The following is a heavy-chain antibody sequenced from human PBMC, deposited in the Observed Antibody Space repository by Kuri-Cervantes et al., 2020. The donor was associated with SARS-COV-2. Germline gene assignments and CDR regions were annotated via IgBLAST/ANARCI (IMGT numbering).Heavy chain of an antibody. V-gene: IGHV1-18*01. CDR1: GYTFTSYG. CDR2: ISAYNGNT. CDR3: ATKPHRDGQTPPLDY. J-gene: IGHJ4*02. Sequence: ASVKVSCKASGYTFTSYGISWVRQAPGQGLEWMGWISAYNGNTNYAQKLQGRVTMTTDTSTSTAYMELSSLRSEDTAVYYCATKPHRDGQTPPLDYWGQGTLVTVSS. D-gene: IGHD5-24*01.